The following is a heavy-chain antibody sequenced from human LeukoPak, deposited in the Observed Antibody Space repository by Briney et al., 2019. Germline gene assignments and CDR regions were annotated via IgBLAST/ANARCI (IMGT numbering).Heavy chain of an antibody. CDR3: AKGTVVRSYHFDY. D-gene: IGHD4-23*01. V-gene: IGHV3-30*02. CDR1: GFTFSSYG. J-gene: IGHJ4*02. Sequence: PGGSLRLSCAASGFTFSSYGMHWVRQAPGKGLEWVAFIRYDGSNKYYADSVKGRFTISRDNSKNTLYLQMNSLRAEDTAVYYCAKGTVVRSYHFDYWGQGTLVTVSS. CDR2: IRYDGSNK.